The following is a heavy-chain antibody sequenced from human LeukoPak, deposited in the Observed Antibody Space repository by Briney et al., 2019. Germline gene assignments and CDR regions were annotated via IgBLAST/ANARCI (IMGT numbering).Heavy chain of an antibody. CDR2: IYPGDSDT. CDR1: GYSFTSYW. CDR3: ARHVDTPYSSGWYGGAFDI. J-gene: IGHJ3*02. Sequence: GESLKISCKGSGYSFTSYWIGWVRQMPGKGLEWMGIIYPGDSDTRYSPSFQGQVTISADKSIGTAYLQWSSLKASDTAMYYCARHVDTPYSSGWYGGAFDIWGQGTMVTVSS. V-gene: IGHV5-51*01. D-gene: IGHD6-19*01.